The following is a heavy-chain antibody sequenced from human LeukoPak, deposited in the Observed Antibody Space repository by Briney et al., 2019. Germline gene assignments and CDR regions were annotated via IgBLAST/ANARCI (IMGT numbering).Heavy chain of an antibody. J-gene: IGHJ4*02. V-gene: IGHV1-2*02. D-gene: IGHD4-17*01. CDR1: GYIFTGYY. CDR3: ARDHSLITVTPMY. Sequence: GASVKVSCKASGYIFTGYYMHWVRQAPGQGLGWMGWINPNSGDTNYAQKFQGRVTMTRDTSISTAYMELSRLRSDDTAVYYCARDHSLITVTPMYWGQGTLVTVSS. CDR2: INPNSGDT.